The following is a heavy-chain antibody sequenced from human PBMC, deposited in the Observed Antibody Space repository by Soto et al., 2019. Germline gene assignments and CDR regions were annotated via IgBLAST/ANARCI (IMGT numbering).Heavy chain of an antibody. V-gene: IGHV4-4*03. D-gene: IGHD6-19*01. CDR1: GGSISSSNW. CDR2: IYHSGST. J-gene: IGHJ6*02. Sequence: LRKTLSLTCAVSGGSISSSNWWSWVRQPPGKGLEWIGEIYHSGSTNYNPSLKSRVTISVDKSKNQFSLKLSSVTAADTAVYYCARYAVAGTLDYYYGMDVWGQGTTVTVSS. CDR3: ARYAVAGTLDYYYGMDV.